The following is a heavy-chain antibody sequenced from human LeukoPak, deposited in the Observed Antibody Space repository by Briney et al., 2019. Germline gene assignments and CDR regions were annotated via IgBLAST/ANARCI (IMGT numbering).Heavy chain of an antibody. CDR1: GFTFSSYA. CDR2: ISGSISGSDDST. V-gene: IGHV3-23*01. D-gene: IGHD5-18*01. J-gene: IGHJ4*02. Sequence: GGSLRLSCAASGFTFSSYAMTWVRQAPGKGLEWVSAISGSISGSDDSTYYADSVKGRFTISRDNSKNTLYLQMNSLRVEDPAVYYCGKGPGYSYCWTYFWGQGNLVTVSS. CDR3: GKGPGYSYCWTYF.